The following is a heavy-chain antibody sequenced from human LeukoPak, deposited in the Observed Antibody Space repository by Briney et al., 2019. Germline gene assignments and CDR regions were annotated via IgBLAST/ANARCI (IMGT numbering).Heavy chain of an antibody. D-gene: IGHD1/OR15-1a*01. J-gene: IGHJ6*03. Sequence: SETLSLTCTVSGGSISSYYWNWIRQPPGKGLEWIGYIYYRGSTSYNPSLQSRVTISIDTSKNQFSLKLSSVTAADTAVYYCARDIQTSDYYYYYYMDVWGKGTTVTISS. V-gene: IGHV4-59*01. CDR1: GGSISSYY. CDR2: IYYRGST. CDR3: ARDIQTSDYYYYYYMDV.